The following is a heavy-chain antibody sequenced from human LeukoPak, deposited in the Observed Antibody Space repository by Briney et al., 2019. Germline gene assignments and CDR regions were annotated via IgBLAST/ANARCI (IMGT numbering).Heavy chain of an antibody. CDR1: GFTFSSYG. J-gene: IGHJ4*02. Sequence: GGSLRLSCAASGFTFSSYGMHWVRQAPGKGLEWVAFIRYDGSNKYYADSVKGRFTISRDNSKNTLYLQMNSLRAEDTAVYYCEIWSGYYKDFDYWGQGTLSPSPQ. CDR2: IRYDGSNK. V-gene: IGHV3-30*02. D-gene: IGHD3-3*01. CDR3: EIWSGYYKDFDY.